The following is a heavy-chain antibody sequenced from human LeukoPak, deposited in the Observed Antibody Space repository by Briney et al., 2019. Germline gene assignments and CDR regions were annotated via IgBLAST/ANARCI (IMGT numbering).Heavy chain of an antibody. V-gene: IGHV1-69*05. D-gene: IGHD3-22*01. Sequence: ASVKVSFKASGGTFSSYAISWVRQAPGQGLEWMGGIIPIFGTANYAQKFQGRVTITTDESTSTAYMELSSLRSEDTAVYYCATTRDYYDSSGYPLDYWGQGTLVTVSS. CDR1: GGTFSSYA. J-gene: IGHJ4*02. CDR2: IIPIFGTA. CDR3: ATTRDYYDSSGYPLDY.